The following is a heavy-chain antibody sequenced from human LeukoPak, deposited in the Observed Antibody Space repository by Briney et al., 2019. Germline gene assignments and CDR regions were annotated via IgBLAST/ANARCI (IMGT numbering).Heavy chain of an antibody. V-gene: IGHV3-23*01. CDR2: ISGSGGST. CDR1: GLTFSSYG. J-gene: IGHJ4*02. CDR3: AKDRYYGSGSSPFDY. Sequence: PGGTLRLSCAASGLTFSSYGMSWVRQAQEKGLEWVSAISGSGGSTYYADSVKGRFTISRDNSKNTLYLQMNSLRAEDTAVYYCAKDRYYGSGSSPFDYWGQGTLVTVSS. D-gene: IGHD3-10*01.